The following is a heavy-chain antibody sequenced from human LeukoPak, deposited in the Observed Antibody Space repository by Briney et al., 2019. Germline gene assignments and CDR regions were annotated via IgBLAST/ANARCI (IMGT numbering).Heavy chain of an antibody. CDR2: ISGSGGST. D-gene: IGHD6-19*01. J-gene: IGHJ5*02. V-gene: IGHV3-23*01. Sequence: QSGGSLRLSCAASGFTFSSYAMSWVRQAPGKGLEWVSAISGSGGSTYYADSVKGRFTISRDNSKNTLYLQMNSLRAEDTAVYYCANEPATVAGVGGWFDPWGQGTLVTVSS. CDR3: ANEPATVAGVGGWFDP. CDR1: GFTFSSYA.